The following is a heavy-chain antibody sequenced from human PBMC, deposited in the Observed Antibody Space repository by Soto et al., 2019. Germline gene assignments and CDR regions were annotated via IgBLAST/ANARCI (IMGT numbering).Heavy chain of an antibody. CDR3: ASFEYSSSSFYYYYGMDV. J-gene: IGHJ6*02. D-gene: IGHD6-6*01. CDR1: GYTFTGYY. Sequence: GASVKVSGKASGYTFTGYYMHWVRQAPGQGLEWMGWINPNSGGTNYAQKFQGRVTMTRDTSISTAYMELSRLRSDDTAVYYCASFEYSSSSFYYYYGMDVWGQGTTVTVSS. CDR2: INPNSGGT. V-gene: IGHV1-2*02.